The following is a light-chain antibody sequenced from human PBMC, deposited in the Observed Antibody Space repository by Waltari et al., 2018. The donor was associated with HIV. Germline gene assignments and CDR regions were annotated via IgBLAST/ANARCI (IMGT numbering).Light chain of an antibody. J-gene: IGLJ1*01. CDR3: SSYSANNNFDV. Sequence: QSALTQPPSASGSPGQSVPISCTGTSSDVGGDTYVSWYQQHPGKAPKLSIYEVRKRPSGVPYRFSGSKSGNTASLTVSGLQAEDEADYYCSSYSANNNFDVFGTGTKVTVL. CDR2: EVR. CDR1: SSDVGGDTY. V-gene: IGLV2-8*01.